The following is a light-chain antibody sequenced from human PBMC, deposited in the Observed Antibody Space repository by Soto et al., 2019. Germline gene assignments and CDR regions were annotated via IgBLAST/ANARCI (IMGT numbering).Light chain of an antibody. CDR2: EVN. J-gene: IGLJ2*01. CDR1: SSDVGGYNY. Sequence: QSVLTQPPSASGSPGQSVTISCTGTSSDVGGYNYVSWFQQHPGKAPKLIISEVNKRPSGVPDRFSGSKSGNTASLIVSGLQAEDEADYYCTSYGGRDNLIFGGGTKVTVL. V-gene: IGLV2-8*01. CDR3: TSYGGRDNLI.